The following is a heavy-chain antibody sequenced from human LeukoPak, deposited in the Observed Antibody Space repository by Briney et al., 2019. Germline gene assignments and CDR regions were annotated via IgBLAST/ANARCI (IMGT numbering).Heavy chain of an antibody. J-gene: IGHJ4*02. Sequence: ASVTVSCKASGYTFTGYYMHWVRQAPGQGLEWMGWINPNSGGTNYAQKSQGRVTMTRDTSISTAYMELSRLRSDDTAVYYCARVLYSGSYSGDYWGQGTLVTVSS. CDR1: GYTFTGYY. D-gene: IGHD1-26*01. CDR3: ARVLYSGSYSGDY. V-gene: IGHV1-2*02. CDR2: INPNSGGT.